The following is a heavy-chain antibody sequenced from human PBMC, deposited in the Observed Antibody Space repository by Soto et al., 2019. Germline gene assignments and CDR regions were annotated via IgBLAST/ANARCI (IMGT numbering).Heavy chain of an antibody. CDR2: INACNGDT. CDR3: ARDPGTGAALREYHFDY. CDR1: RYSFTTYA. D-gene: IGHD2-2*02. J-gene: IGHJ4*02. V-gene: IGHV1-3*01. Sequence: ASVKVSCQASRYSFTTYALHWVRQAPAQRLAWMGWINACNGDTKYSEKFQGRVTITRNTSANTAYMELSSLRSEDTSVYYCARDPGTGAALREYHFDYWGQGTLVTVSS.